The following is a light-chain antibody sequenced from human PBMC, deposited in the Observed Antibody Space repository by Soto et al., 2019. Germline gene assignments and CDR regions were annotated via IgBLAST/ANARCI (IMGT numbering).Light chain of an antibody. CDR1: YSDVGGYNS. Sequence: QSALTQPASVSGSPGQPITISCTGSYSDVGGYNSVSWYQQHPGKAPKLMIYDVDNRPSGVSNRFSGSKSGNTASLTISGLQTEVEADYYCGSYTTSDTLAFGGGTKLTVL. J-gene: IGLJ2*01. CDR3: GSYTTSDTLA. V-gene: IGLV2-14*03. CDR2: DVD.